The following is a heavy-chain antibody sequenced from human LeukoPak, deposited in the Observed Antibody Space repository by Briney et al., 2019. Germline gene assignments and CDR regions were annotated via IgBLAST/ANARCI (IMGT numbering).Heavy chain of an antibody. V-gene: IGHV4-34*01. D-gene: IGHD3-3*01. CDR2: INHSGST. Sequence: PSETLSLTCAVYGESFSGHYWTWIRQPPGRGLEWIGEINHSGSTTSNPSLNNRVTISVDTSKNQFSLKLTSVTAADTAVYYCARLTYYDPAGFDPWGQGTLVTVSS. CDR3: ARLTYYDPAGFDP. CDR1: GESFSGHY. J-gene: IGHJ5*02.